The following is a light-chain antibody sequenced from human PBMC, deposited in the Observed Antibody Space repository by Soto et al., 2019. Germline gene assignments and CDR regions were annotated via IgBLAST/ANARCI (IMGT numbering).Light chain of an antibody. V-gene: IGKV3-20*01. CDR1: QSVSSGY. CDR3: QQYGTSPPMYT. J-gene: IGKJ2*01. CDR2: GAS. Sequence: EIVLTQSPGTLSLSPGERATLSCRASQSVSSGYLAWYQQKAGQAPRLLMSGASIRATGIPDRFRGSGYGTDFTLTISRLEPEDFELYYCQQYGTSPPMYTFAQGTKLDIK.